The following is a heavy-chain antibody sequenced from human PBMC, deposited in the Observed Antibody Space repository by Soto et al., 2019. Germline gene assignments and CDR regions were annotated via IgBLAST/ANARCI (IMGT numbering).Heavy chain of an antibody. Sequence: ASVKVSCKVSGYTLTELSMHWVRQAPGKGLEWMGGFDPEDGETIYAQKFQGRVTMTEDTSTDTAYMELSSLRSEDTAVYYCATTALIVLVPAAMEGWFDPWGQGTLVTVS. CDR1: GYTLTELS. V-gene: IGHV1-24*01. D-gene: IGHD2-2*01. CDR3: ATTALIVLVPAAMEGWFDP. J-gene: IGHJ5*02. CDR2: FDPEDGET.